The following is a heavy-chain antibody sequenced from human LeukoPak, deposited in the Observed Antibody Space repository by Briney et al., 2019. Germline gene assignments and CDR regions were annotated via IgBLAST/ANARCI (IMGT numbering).Heavy chain of an antibody. CDR1: GFTFTSSA. CDR3: AADLITMVRGVDDAFDI. J-gene: IGHJ3*02. D-gene: IGHD3-10*01. V-gene: IGHV1-58*01. Sequence: SVKVSCKASGFTFTSSAVQWVRQARGQRLEWIGWIVVGSGNTNYAQKFQERVTITRDMSTSTAYMELSSLRFEDTAVYYCAADLITMVRGVDDAFDIWGQGTMVTVSS. CDR2: IVVGSGNT.